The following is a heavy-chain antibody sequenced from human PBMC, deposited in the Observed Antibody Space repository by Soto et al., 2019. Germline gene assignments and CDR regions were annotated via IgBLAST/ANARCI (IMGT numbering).Heavy chain of an antibody. J-gene: IGHJ5*02. D-gene: IGHD2-2*02. CDR1: GYTFTGYY. Sequence: ASVKVSCKASGYTFTGYYMHWVRQAPGQGLEWMGWINPNSGGTNYAQKFQGWVTMTRDTSISTAYMELSRLRSDDTAVYYCARAVRDCSSTSCYRNLVRWFDPWGQGTLVTVSS. CDR2: INPNSGGT. CDR3: ARAVRDCSSTSCYRNLVRWFDP. V-gene: IGHV1-2*04.